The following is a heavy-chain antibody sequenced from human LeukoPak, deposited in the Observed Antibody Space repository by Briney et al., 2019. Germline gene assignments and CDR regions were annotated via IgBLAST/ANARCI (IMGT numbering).Heavy chain of an antibody. CDR1: GFTFSSYW. Sequence: PGGSLRLSCAASGFTFSSYWMGWVRQAPGKRLEWVANMNIDGSEKYYADSAKGRFTISRDNARNSVYLQMNSLRVEDTAVYYFGRDPGEWELLLAYWGQGTLVTVSS. D-gene: IGHD1-26*01. V-gene: IGHV3-7*01. CDR3: GRDPGEWELLLAY. CDR2: MNIDGSEK. J-gene: IGHJ4*02.